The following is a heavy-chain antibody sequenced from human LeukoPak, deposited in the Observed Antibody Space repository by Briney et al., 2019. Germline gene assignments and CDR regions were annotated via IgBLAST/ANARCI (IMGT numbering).Heavy chain of an antibody. D-gene: IGHD2-2*01. CDR2: IYYSGST. V-gene: IGHV4-39*01. J-gene: IGHJ4*02. Sequence: SETLSLTCTVSGGSISSSSYYWGWIRQPPGKGLEWIGSIYYSGSTYYNPSLKSRVTISVDTSKNQFSLKLSSVTAADTAVYYCARQEVYCSSTSCYARGYSYGTFFDYWGQGTLVTVSS. CDR3: ARQEVYCSSTSCYARGYSYGTFFDY. CDR1: GGSISSSSYY.